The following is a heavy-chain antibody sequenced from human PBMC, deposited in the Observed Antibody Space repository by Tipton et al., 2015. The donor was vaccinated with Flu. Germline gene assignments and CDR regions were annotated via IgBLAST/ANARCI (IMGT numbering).Heavy chain of an antibody. J-gene: IGHJ1*01. V-gene: IGHV4-38-2*02. CDR3: ATDSGSYPV. CDR2: IYHSGST. D-gene: IGHD1-26*01. Sequence: TLSLTCTVSGYSISSGYYWGWIRQPPGKGPEWIGSIYHSGSTYYNPSLKSRVTISVDTSKNQFSLKLSSVTAADTAVYYCATDSGSYPVWGQGTLVTVSS. CDR1: GYSISSGYY.